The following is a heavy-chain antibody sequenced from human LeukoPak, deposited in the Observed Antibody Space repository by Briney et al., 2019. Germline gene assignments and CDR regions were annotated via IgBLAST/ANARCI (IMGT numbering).Heavy chain of an antibody. Sequence: GGSLRLSCAASGFTFSDYYMSWIRQAPGKGLEWVSYISSSSSTIYYADSVKGRLTISRDNAKNSLYLQMNSMRAEDTAVYYCARDSKGGSYAFDIWGQGTMVSVSS. CDR3: ARDSKGGSYAFDI. CDR1: GFTFSDYY. CDR2: ISSSSSTI. J-gene: IGHJ3*02. V-gene: IGHV3-11*01. D-gene: IGHD1-26*01.